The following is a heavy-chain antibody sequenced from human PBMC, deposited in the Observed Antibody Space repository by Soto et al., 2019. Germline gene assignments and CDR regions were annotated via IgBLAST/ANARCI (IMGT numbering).Heavy chain of an antibody. V-gene: IGHV3-23*01. Sequence: PGGSLRLSCAASGFTFSIYAMSWVRQAPGEGLEWVSAISGSGGSTYYADSVKGRFTISRDNSKNTLYLQMNSLRAEDTAVYYCAKASMRNYYGSGSLYYFDYWGQGTLVTVSS. CDR1: GFTFSIYA. J-gene: IGHJ4*02. D-gene: IGHD3-10*01. CDR2: ISGSGGST. CDR3: AKASMRNYYGSGSLYYFDY.